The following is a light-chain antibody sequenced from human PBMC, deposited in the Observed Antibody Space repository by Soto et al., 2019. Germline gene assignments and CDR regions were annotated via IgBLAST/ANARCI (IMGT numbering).Light chain of an antibody. J-gene: IGLJ1*01. V-gene: IGLV2-23*01. CDR1: SSDVGSYKL. Sequence: QSVLTQPASVSGSPGQSITISCTGTSSDVGSYKLVSWYQQHPGKAPKLMIYEGSKRPSGVSNHFSGSKSGNTASLTISGLQAEDEADYYCCSYAGSSTFYVFGTGTKVTVL. CDR3: CSYAGSSTFYV. CDR2: EGS.